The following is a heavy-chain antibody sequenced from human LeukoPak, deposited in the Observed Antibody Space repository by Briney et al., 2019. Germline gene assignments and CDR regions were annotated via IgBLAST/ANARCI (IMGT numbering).Heavy chain of an antibody. V-gene: IGHV1-69*06. D-gene: IGHD4-23*01. J-gene: IGHJ6*03. CDR1: GGTFSSYA. Sequence: SVKVSCKASGGTFSSYAISWVRQAPGQGLEWMGGIIPIFGTANYAQKFQGRVTITADKSTSTAYMELSSLRSEDTAVYYCARGDYGGNSDYYYYMDVWGKGTTVTVSS. CDR2: IIPIFGTA. CDR3: ARGDYGGNSDYYYYMDV.